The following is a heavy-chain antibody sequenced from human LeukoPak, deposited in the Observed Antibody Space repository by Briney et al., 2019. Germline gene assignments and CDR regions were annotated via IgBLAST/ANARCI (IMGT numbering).Heavy chain of an antibody. CDR2: IYHSGST. J-gene: IGHJ4*02. V-gene: IGHV4-30-2*01. Sequence: SETLSLTCAVSGGSISSGGYSWSWIRQPPGKGLEWIGYIYHSGSTYYNPSLKSRVTISVDRSKNQFSLKLSSVTAADTAVYYCARLISGVGYFDYWGQGTLVTVSS. CDR1: GGSISSGGYS. D-gene: IGHD3-10*01. CDR3: ARLISGVGYFDY.